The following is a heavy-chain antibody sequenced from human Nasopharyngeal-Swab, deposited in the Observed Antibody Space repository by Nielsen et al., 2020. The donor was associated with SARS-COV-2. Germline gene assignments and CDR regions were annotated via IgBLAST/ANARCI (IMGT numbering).Heavy chain of an antibody. Sequence: SETLSLTCTVSGGSVSSGSYYWSWIRQPPGKGLEWIGYIYTSGSTNYNPSLKSRVTISVDTSKNQFSLKLSSVTAADTAVYYCARKRGYSYGYYDYWGQGTLVTVSS. CDR2: IYTSGST. V-gene: IGHV4-61*01. J-gene: IGHJ4*02. D-gene: IGHD5-18*01. CDR3: ARKRGYSYGYYDY. CDR1: GGSVSSGSYY.